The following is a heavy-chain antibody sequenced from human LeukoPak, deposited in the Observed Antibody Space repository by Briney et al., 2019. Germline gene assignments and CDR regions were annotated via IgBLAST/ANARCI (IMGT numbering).Heavy chain of an antibody. D-gene: IGHD3-22*01. Sequence: ASVKVSCKASGYTFTNYYMHWVRQAPGQGLEWMGVINPSGDRTNCAQKFQVRVTMTRDTSTSTVYMELSSLSSVTAADTAVYYCARVRAMIGSWFDPWGQGTLVTVSS. J-gene: IGHJ5*02. V-gene: IGHV1-46*01. CDR2: INPSGDRT. CDR3: ARVRAMIGSWFDP. CDR1: GYTFTNYY.